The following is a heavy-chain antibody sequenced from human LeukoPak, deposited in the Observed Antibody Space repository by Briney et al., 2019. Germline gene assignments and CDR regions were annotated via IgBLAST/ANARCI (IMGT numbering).Heavy chain of an antibody. CDR3: ARLSVGYGGNSALDY. CDR2: IYPGDSDT. V-gene: IGHV5-51*01. CDR1: GYGFTSYW. Sequence: GESLKISCKGSGYGFTSYWIGWVRQMPGKGLEWMGIIYPGDSDTRYSPSFQGQVTISADKSISTAYLQWSSLKASGTAMYYCARLSVGYGGNSALDYWGQGTLVTVSS. J-gene: IGHJ4*02. D-gene: IGHD4-23*01.